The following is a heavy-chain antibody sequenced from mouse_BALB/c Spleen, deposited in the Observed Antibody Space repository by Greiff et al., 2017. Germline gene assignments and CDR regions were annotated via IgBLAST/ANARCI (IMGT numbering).Heavy chain of an antibody. Sequence: VQLQQSGPGLVAPSQSLSITCTVSGFSLTSYGVHWVRQPPGKGLEWLGVIWAGGSTNYNSALMSRLSISKDNSKSQVFLKMNSLQTDDTAMYYCARFYYDYDRYAMDYWGQGTSVTVSS. CDR1: GFSLTSYG. J-gene: IGHJ4*01. V-gene: IGHV2-9*02. CDR3: ARFYYDYDRYAMDY. CDR2: IWAGGST. D-gene: IGHD2-4*01.